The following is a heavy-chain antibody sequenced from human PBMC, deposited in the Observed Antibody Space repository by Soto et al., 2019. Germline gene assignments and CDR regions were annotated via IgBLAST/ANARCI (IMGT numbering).Heavy chain of an antibody. J-gene: IGHJ5*02. V-gene: IGHV1-8*01. Sequence: QVQLVQSGAEVKKPGASVKVSCKASGYTFTSYDINWVRQATGQGLEWMGWMNPNSGNTGYAQKFQGRVTMTRNTSISTDYMELSSLRSEDTAVYYCAREGYCSSTSCSWYWFDPWGQGTLVTGSS. CDR3: AREGYCSSTSCSWYWFDP. CDR2: MNPNSGNT. CDR1: GYTFTSYD. D-gene: IGHD2-2*01.